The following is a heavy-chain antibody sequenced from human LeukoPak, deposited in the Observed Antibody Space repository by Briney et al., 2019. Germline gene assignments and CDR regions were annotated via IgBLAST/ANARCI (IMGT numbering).Heavy chain of an antibody. CDR3: ARGDRQWRSRRAYYFDY. CDR1: GYTFTSYD. D-gene: IGHD6-19*01. V-gene: IGHV1-8*01. CDR2: MNPNSGNT. Sequence: GASVKVSCKASGYTFTSYDINWVRQATGQGLEWMGWMNPNSGNTGYAQKFQGRVTMTRNTSISTAYMELSSLRYEDTAVYYCARGDRQWRSRRAYYFDYWGQGTLVTVSS. J-gene: IGHJ4*02.